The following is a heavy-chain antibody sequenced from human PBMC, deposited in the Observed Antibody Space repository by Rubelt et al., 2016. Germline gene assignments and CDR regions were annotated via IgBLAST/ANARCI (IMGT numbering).Heavy chain of an antibody. Sequence: EVQLVESGGGLVKPGGSLRVSCAASGFTFSNAWMSWVRQAPGKGLEWVGRTRNKANSDTTEYAASVKGRFTISRDDSGKSLLLQMNSLKTEDTAVYYGAREGAGYSLDYWGQGTLVTVSS. CDR3: AREGAGYSLDY. CDR2: TRNKANSDTT. CDR1: GFTFSNAW. D-gene: IGHD2-15*01. J-gene: IGHJ4*02. V-gene: IGHV3-72*01.